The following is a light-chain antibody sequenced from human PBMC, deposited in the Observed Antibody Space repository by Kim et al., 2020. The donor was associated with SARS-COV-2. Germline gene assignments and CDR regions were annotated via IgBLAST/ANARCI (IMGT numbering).Light chain of an antibody. CDR1: QGISTY. CDR2: RAS. J-gene: IGKJ1*01. V-gene: IGKV1-9*01. CDR3: QQLNSYPWT. Sequence: DSVGDMVTVTGRASQGISTYLAWYQQIPGKAPKLLIYRASTLQSGVPSRFSGSGSGTEFTLTISNLQPEDFAIYYCQQLNSYPWTFGQGTKVDIK.